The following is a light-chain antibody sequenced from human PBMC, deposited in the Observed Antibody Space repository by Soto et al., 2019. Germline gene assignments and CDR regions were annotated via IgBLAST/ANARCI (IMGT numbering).Light chain of an antibody. CDR3: QQYDSSPWT. CDR1: QSVSSSY. CDR2: GAS. Sequence: EIVLTQSPGTLSLSPGERATLSCRASQSVSSSYLAWYQQKPGQAPRVVIYGASSRAKGIPDRLSGSGSGTDFTLTITRLEPEDFAVYYCQQYDSSPWTFGQGTKVEIK. V-gene: IGKV3-20*01. J-gene: IGKJ1*01.